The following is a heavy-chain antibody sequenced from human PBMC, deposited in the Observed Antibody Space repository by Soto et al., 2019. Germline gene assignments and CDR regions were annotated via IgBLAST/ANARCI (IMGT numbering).Heavy chain of an antibody. CDR1: GFTFSSYA. CDR3: ARVDWAVGATIPCGFDY. CDR2: ISFDGSNK. Sequence: QVQLVESGGGVVQPGRSLRLSCEVSGFTFSSYAMHWVRQAPGKGLEWVAVISFDGSNKYYADSVKGRITVSRDNSKNTRYLQMNSQRAEDTAVYYCARVDWAVGATIPCGFDYWGQGTLVTVSS. D-gene: IGHD1-26*01. J-gene: IGHJ4*02. V-gene: IGHV3-30-3*01.